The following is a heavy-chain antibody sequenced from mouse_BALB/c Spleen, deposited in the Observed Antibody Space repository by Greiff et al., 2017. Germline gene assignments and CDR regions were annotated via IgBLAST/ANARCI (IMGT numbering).Heavy chain of an antibody. CDR1: GFTFSSYT. CDR3: TRYGNYFYYAMDY. D-gene: IGHD2-1*01. V-gene: IGHV5-6-4*01. CDR2: ISSGGSYT. Sequence: DVKLVESGGGLVKPGGSLKLSCAASGFTFSSYTMSWVRQTPEKRLEWVATISSGGSYTYYPDSVKGRFTISRDNAKNTLYLQMSSLKSEDTAMYYCTRYGNYFYYAMDYWGQGTSVTVSS. J-gene: IGHJ4*01.